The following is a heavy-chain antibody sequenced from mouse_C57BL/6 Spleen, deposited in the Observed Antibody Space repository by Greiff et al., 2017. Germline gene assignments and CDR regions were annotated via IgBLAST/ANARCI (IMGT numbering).Heavy chain of an antibody. V-gene: IGHV1-80*01. CDR3: ARGDYYGSIYSYWYFDV. CDR2: IYPGDGDT. Sequence: VQLQQSGAELVKPGASVKISCKASGYAFSSYWMNWVKQRPGKGLEWIGQIYPGDGDTNYNGKFKGKATLTADKSSSTAYMQLSRLTSEDSAVYFWARGDYYGSIYSYWYFDVWGTGTTVTVSS. D-gene: IGHD1-1*01. CDR1: GYAFSSYW. J-gene: IGHJ1*03.